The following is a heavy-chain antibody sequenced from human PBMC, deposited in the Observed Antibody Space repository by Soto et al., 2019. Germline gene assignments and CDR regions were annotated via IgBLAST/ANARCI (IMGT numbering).Heavy chain of an antibody. J-gene: IGHJ4*02. D-gene: IGHD3-22*01. CDR3: ARGPTDYYDKSGDYCLDY. CDR1: GYSFITYG. CDR2: ISTYNGNT. V-gene: IGHV1-18*01. Sequence: QVQLVQSGAEVKKPGASVMVSCKGSGYSFITYGMIWVRQAPGQGLEWVGWISTYNGNTKYVESLQGRVTMTTDTTTSTAYMELRSLRSDDTAVYYCARGPTDYYDKSGDYCLDYWGQGTLVTVSP.